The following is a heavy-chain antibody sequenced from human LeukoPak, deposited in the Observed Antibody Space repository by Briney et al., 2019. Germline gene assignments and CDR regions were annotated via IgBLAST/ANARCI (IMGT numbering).Heavy chain of an antibody. CDR1: GGSISSYD. Sequence: SETLSLTCTVSGGSISSYDWSWIRQPPGKGLEWIGYIYYSGSTNYNPSLKSRVTISVDTSKNQFSLKLSSVTAADTAVYYCARHSQSNGPWDSWGQGTLVTVSS. D-gene: IGHD2-8*01. J-gene: IGHJ4*02. CDR2: IYYSGST. CDR3: ARHSQSNGPWDS. V-gene: IGHV4-59*08.